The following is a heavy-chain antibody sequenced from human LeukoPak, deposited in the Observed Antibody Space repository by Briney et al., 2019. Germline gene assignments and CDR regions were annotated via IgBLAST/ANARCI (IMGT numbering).Heavy chain of an antibody. J-gene: IGHJ4*02. CDR2: IKQDGSRR. V-gene: IGHV3-7*01. Sequence: PGGSLRLSCAASGFTFSSYGMHWVRQAPGKGPEWVANIKQDGSRRHYVDSVKGRFTISRDNANNLLYLQMDSLRAEDTAVYYCARLGDNSGYYDYWGQGTLVTVSS. D-gene: IGHD3-22*01. CDR1: GFTFSSYG. CDR3: ARLGDNSGYYDY.